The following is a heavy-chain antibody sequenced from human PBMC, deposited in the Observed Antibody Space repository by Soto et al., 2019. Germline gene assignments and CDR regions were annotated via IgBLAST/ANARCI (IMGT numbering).Heavy chain of an antibody. CDR2: ISSSGYI. V-gene: IGHV3-21*01. D-gene: IGHD2-15*01. J-gene: IGHJ6*02. CDR3: ARECSGGSCYPGMDV. Sequence: VGSLRLSCAAPGFNFNSYTINWVRQAPGKRLEWLSSISSSGYIFSTDSVRGRFTISRDNAKNSVYLQINSLRAEDTAVYFCARECSGGSCYPGMDVWGQGTTVTVSS. CDR1: GFNFNSYT.